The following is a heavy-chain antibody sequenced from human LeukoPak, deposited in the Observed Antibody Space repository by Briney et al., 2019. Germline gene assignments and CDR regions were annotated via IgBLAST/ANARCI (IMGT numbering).Heavy chain of an antibody. V-gene: IGHV4-59*01. CDR1: GGSISSYY. J-gene: IGHJ4*02. D-gene: IGHD4/OR15-4a*01. CDR2: IYYSGST. CDR3: ARDQRGASVY. Sequence: SETLSLTCTVSGGSISSYYWSWIRQPPGKGLEWIGYIYYSGSTNYNPSLKSRVTISVDTSKNQFSLKLSSVTAADTAVYYCARDQRGASVYWGQGTLVTVSS.